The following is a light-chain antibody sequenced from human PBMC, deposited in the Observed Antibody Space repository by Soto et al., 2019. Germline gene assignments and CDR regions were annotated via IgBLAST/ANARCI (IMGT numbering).Light chain of an antibody. J-gene: IGKJ2*01. CDR2: EVS. CDR1: QSINKW. V-gene: IGKV1-5*03. Sequence: DIQMTQSPSTLFVSVGDTVTITCRASQSINKWLDWYQKKPGKAPKLLIYEVSTLESGVPSRFRGCGSGTEFTLTIGSLQPDDIETYYCQRYNSVFGQGDKLEIK. CDR3: QRYNSV.